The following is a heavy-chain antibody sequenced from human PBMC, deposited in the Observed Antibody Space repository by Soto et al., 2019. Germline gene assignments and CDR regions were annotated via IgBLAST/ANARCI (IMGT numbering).Heavy chain of an antibody. CDR3: ARSVGEYSSGWYYYGMDV. CDR1: GYSFTSYW. V-gene: IGHV5-51*01. CDR2: IYPGDSDT. Sequence: PGESLKISCKGSGYSFTSYWIGWVCQMPGKGLEWMGIIYPGDSDTRYSPSFQGQVTISADKSISTAYLQWSSLKASDTAMYYCARSVGEYSSGWYYYGMDVWGQGTTVTVSS. D-gene: IGHD6-19*01. J-gene: IGHJ6*02.